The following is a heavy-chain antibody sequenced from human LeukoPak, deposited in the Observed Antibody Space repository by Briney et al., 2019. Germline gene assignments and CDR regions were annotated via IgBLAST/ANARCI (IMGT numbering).Heavy chain of an antibody. D-gene: IGHD3-22*01. J-gene: IGHJ3*02. Sequence: ASVKVSCKASGFTLTNYAIHWVRQAPGQRLEWMGWVNAGDGYTKYSQRFQGRVTITRDTSASTTYMDLSSLRSEDTAVYYCAKKARVVVIADDAFDTWGQGTMVTVSS. CDR3: AKKARVVVIADDAFDT. CDR2: VNAGDGYT. CDR1: GFTLTNYA. V-gene: IGHV1-3*01.